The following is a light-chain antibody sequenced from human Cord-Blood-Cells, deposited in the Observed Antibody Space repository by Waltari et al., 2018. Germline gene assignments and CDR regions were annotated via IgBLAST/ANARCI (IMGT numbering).Light chain of an antibody. CDR3: QQYNNWPWT. Sequence: ILMPQSPATLSVAPGERAILSCRASQTVSSNLAWYQQKPGQAPRLLIYGASTRATGIPARFSGSGSGTEFTFTISSLQSEDFAVYYCQQYNNWPWTLGQGTKVEIK. V-gene: IGKV3-15*01. J-gene: IGKJ1*01. CDR2: GAS. CDR1: QTVSSN.